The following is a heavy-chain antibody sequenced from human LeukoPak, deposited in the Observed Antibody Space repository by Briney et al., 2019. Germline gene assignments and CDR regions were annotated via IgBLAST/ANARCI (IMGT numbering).Heavy chain of an antibody. CDR1: GGSISSYY. J-gene: IGHJ4*02. V-gene: IGHV4-59*08. D-gene: IGHD5-12*01. Sequence: SETLSLTCTASGGSISSYYWSWIRQPPGKGLEWIGYICYTGSTNYNPSLKSRASIPLDTSKNQFALKLRSVTAADTPGYFCARRGEVATSGLVYLGQGTLVTVSS. CDR2: ICYTGST. CDR3: ARRGEVATSGLVY.